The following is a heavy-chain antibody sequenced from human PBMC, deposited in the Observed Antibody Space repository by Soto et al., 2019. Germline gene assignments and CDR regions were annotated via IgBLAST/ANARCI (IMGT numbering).Heavy chain of an antibody. Sequence: PGGSLRLSCAASGFTFSSYEMNWVRQAPGKGLEWVSYISSSGSTIYYADSVKGRFIISRDNAKNSLFLQMNSLRADDTAVYYCARDRLPMVVVVMGWFDPWGQGTLVTVSS. V-gene: IGHV3-48*03. D-gene: IGHD3-22*01. CDR3: ARDRLPMVVVVMGWFDP. J-gene: IGHJ5*02. CDR2: ISSSGSTI. CDR1: GFTFSSYE.